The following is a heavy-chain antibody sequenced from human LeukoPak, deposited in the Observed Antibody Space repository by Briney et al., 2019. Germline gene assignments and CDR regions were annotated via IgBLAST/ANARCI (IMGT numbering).Heavy chain of an antibody. CDR3: ARLEQYSSSWYQRPQLGWFDP. D-gene: IGHD6-13*01. Sequence: SETLSLTCTVSGGSISSYYRSWIRQPPGKGLEWIGYIYYSGSTNYNPSLKSRVTISVDTSKNQFSLKLSSVTAADTAVYYCARLEQYSSSWYQRPQLGWFDPWGQGTLVTVSS. J-gene: IGHJ5*02. V-gene: IGHV4-59*08. CDR2: IYYSGST. CDR1: GGSISSYY.